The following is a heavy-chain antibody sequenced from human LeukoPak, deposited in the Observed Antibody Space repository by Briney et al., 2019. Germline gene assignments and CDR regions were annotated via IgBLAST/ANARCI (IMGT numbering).Heavy chain of an antibody. CDR2: IKPEGSEK. CDR3: ARGRGADI. J-gene: IGHJ4*02. CDR1: GFTFNNYW. D-gene: IGHD1-26*01. Sequence: PGGSLRLSCAASGFTFNNYWMNWVCQAPGKGLEWVANIKPEGSEKYYVDSVKGRFTISRDNAKNSLYLQMNSLRAEDTAVYYCARGRGADIWGQGTLVTGSS. V-gene: IGHV3-7*01.